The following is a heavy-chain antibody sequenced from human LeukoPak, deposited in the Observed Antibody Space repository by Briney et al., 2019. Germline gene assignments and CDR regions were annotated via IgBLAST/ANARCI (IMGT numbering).Heavy chain of an antibody. Sequence: ASVKVSCKASGYTFTSYDINWVRQATGQGLEWMGWINTNTGNPTYAQGFTGRFVFSLDTSVSTAYLQISSLKAEDTAVYYCARDMRIVVVPAAIGDWFDPWGQGTLVTVSS. CDR2: INTNTGNP. D-gene: IGHD2-2*02. CDR3: ARDMRIVVVPAAIGDWFDP. V-gene: IGHV7-4-1*02. J-gene: IGHJ5*02. CDR1: GYTFTSYD.